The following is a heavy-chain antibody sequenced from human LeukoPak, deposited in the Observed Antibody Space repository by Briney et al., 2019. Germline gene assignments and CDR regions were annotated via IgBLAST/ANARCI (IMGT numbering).Heavy chain of an antibody. CDR2: ISPYDGNT. J-gene: IGHJ1*01. CDR1: GYSFATYV. Sequence: ASVPVSCKASGYSFATYVISWVRQAPGQGLEWMGWISPYDGNTKYSQKFQGRVTLTTETSTTTAYMELRNLRSDDTAVYYCAREGDWGQGTLVTVSS. CDR3: AREGD. V-gene: IGHV1-18*01.